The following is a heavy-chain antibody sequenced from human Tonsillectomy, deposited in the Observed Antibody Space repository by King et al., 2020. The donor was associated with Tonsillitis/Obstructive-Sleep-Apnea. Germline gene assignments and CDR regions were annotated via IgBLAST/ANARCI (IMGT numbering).Heavy chain of an antibody. CDR2: ISSSGSTI. CDR1: GFAFSNYE. CDR3: ARESDPYYFDY. D-gene: IGHD2-21*02. J-gene: IGHJ4*02. Sequence: VQLVESGGGLVQPGGSLRLSCAASGFAFSNYEMNWVRQAPGKGLEWVSYISSSGSTIYYADSVKGRFTISRDNAKNSLYLQMNSLRAEDTAVYYCARESDPYYFDYWGQGTLVTVSS. V-gene: IGHV3-48*03.